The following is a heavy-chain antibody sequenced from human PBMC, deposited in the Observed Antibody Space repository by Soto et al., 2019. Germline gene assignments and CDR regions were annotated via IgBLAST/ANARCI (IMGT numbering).Heavy chain of an antibody. J-gene: IGHJ1*01. CDR3: EKGLRFMEH. CDR1: GFTFSSCA. V-gene: IGHV3-30-3*02. CDR2: ISNDGMNT. Sequence: GGSLRLSCVASGFTFSSCALHWVRQAPGKGLEWVALISNDGMNTFYADSVKGRMTVSRDKAEKTMYLQMNSLTAEDTAVYYCEKGLRFMEHWGQGTVVTVSS. D-gene: IGHD3-3*01.